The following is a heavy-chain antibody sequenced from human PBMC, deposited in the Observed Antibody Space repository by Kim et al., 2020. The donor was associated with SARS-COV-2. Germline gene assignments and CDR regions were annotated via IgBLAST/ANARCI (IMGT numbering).Heavy chain of an antibody. V-gene: IGHV3-30*18. J-gene: IGHJ4*02. Sequence: GGSLRLSCAASGFTFSSYGMHWVRQAPGKGLEWVAVISYDGSNKYYADSVKGRFTISRDNSKNTLYLQMNSLRAEDTAVYYCAKGGLGYYYDSSGYYYAEQGFDYWGQGTLVTVSS. D-gene: IGHD3-22*01. CDR1: GFTFSSYG. CDR2: ISYDGSNK. CDR3: AKGGLGYYYDSSGYYYAEQGFDY.